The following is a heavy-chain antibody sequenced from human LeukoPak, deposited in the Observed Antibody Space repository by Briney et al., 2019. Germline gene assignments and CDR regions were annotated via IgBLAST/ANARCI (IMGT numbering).Heavy chain of an antibody. CDR1: GYTFTNYA. CDR2: INAGNDDT. V-gene: IGHV1-3*01. Sequence: ASVKVSCKASGYTFTNYAFHWVRQAPGQRLEWLGWINAGNDDTKYSQKFQARVTITRDTSASTVYMELSSLTSDDTAVYYCARERWHCRGNDCYSVYYYGLDVWGQGTTVTVSS. J-gene: IGHJ6*02. D-gene: IGHD2-15*01. CDR3: ARERWHCRGNDCYSVYYYGLDV.